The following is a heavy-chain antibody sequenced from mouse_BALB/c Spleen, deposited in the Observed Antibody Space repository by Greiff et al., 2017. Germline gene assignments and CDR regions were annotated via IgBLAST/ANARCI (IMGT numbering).Heavy chain of an antibody. D-gene: IGHD1-1*01. CDR3: ARRSVYYDGLFDY. Sequence: EVQGVESGGDLVKPGGSLKLSCAASGFTFSSYGMSWVRQTPDKRLEWVATISSGGSYTYYPDSVKGRFTISRDNAKNTLYLQMSSLKSEDTAMYYCARRSVYYDGLFDYWGQGTTLTVSS. J-gene: IGHJ2*01. CDR1: GFTFSSYG. V-gene: IGHV5-6*01. CDR2: ISSGGSYT.